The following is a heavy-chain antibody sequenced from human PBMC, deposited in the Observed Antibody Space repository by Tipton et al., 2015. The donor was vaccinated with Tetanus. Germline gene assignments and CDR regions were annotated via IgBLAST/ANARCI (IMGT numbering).Heavy chain of an antibody. J-gene: IGHJ4*01. V-gene: IGHV3-49*03. CDR1: GFTFGEYA. D-gene: IGHD5-24*01. Sequence: SLRLSCTASGFTFGEYAMSWFRQAPGRGLEWVSFIRSKAYGGTPEYAASVKGRFTISRDDSKNIAYLQMNSLKTEDTAVYYCTRGRRCLQRRSYYFDCWGHGSLVTVSS. CDR2: IRSKAYGGTP. CDR3: TRGRRCLQRRSYYFDC.